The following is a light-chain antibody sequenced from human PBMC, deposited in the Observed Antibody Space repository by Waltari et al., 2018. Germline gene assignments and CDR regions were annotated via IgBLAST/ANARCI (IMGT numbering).Light chain of an antibody. J-gene: IGKJ2*01. CDR1: QSISSW. CDR2: KAS. Sequence: DIQLTQSPSTLSASVGDRFTITCLASQSISSWLAWYQQKPGKAPKLLIYKASSLESWVPSRFSGSGSGTEFTLTISSLQPDDFATYYCQQYNSYTFGQGTKLEIK. CDR3: QQYNSYT. V-gene: IGKV1-5*03.